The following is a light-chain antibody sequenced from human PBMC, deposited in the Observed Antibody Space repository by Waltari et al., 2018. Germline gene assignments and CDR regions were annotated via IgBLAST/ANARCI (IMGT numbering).Light chain of an antibody. CDR3: QQSYGPPYT. CDR1: LSISKY. Sequence: DIQMTQSPSSLSASLGDRVTITCRANLSISKYLNWYQQRPGKAPKLRVYFKSSLQSGVPSRFSGSGSGTDFTLTINTLQPEDFATYFCQQSYGPPYTFGQGTRLEIK. CDR2: FKS. J-gene: IGKJ2*01. V-gene: IGKV1-39*01.